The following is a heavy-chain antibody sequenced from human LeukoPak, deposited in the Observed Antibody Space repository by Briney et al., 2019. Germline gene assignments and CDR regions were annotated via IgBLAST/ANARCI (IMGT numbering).Heavy chain of an antibody. Sequence: GASVTLSYMASVYTLTLYDINWVRQAPGQGLERVGWMNPNSGDTVYAQNFQGGVTMTRNISIGTAYMELNSLRSDDTAVYYCARGPIIRAATRGYGMDVWGQGTTVTVSS. J-gene: IGHJ6*02. CDR2: MNPNSGDT. CDR1: VYTLTLYD. CDR3: ARGPIIRAATRGYGMDV. V-gene: IGHV1-8*01. D-gene: IGHD6-13*01.